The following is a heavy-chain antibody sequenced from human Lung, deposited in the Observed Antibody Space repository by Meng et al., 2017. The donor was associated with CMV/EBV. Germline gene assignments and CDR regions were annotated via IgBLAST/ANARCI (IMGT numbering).Heavy chain of an antibody. CDR2: INSGGWT. CDR1: GFTGSANY. J-gene: IGHJ6*02. V-gene: IGHV3-53*01. D-gene: IGHD4-11*01. CDR3: ATRRRGGSVTGWAWGMDV. Sequence: GGSXRLSCVASGFTGSANYMSWVRKAPGNGLGCVSVINSGGWTYYADYVKGRLTISRDNSKNTVYLQLNSLRAEDTAMYYCATRRRGGSVTGWAWGMDVWXQGTXVTVSS.